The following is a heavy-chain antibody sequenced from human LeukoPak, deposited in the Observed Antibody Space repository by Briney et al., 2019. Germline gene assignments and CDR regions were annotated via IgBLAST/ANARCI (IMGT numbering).Heavy chain of an antibody. J-gene: IGHJ5*02. D-gene: IGHD2-2*01. CDR1: GESFSGYY. CDR3: ARVRYRSSTSCPPGPTWFDP. V-gene: IGHV4-34*01. Sequence: SETLSLTCAVYGESFSGYYWSWIRQPPGKGLEWIGEINHSGSTNYNPSLKSRVTISVDMSKNQFSLKLSSVTAADTAVYYCARVRYRSSTSCPPGPTWFDPWGQGTLVTVSS. CDR2: INHSGST.